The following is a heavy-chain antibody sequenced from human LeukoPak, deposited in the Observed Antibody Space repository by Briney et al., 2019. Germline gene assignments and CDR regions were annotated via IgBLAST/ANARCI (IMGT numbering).Heavy chain of an antibody. J-gene: IGHJ4*02. CDR2: ISGSGGRT. CDR3: VRSAFHAGSGNYYDY. V-gene: IGHV3-23*01. Sequence: GGSLRLSCAASGFTFSSYAMSWVRQAPGKGLEWVSAISGSGGRTYYEDSVKGRFTISRDNSKNTLYLQMNSLRAEDTAVYYCVRSAFHAGSGNYYDYWGQGTLVTVSS. D-gene: IGHD3-22*01. CDR1: GFTFSSYA.